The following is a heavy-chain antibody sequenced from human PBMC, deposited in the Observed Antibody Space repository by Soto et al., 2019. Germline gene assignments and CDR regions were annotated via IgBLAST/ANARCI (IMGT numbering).Heavy chain of an antibody. CDR3: ARDAAYGSGSYGQDY. CDR1: GGSISSGGYS. Sequence: QLQLQESGSGLVKPSQTLSLTCAVSGGSISSGGYSWSWIRQPPGKGLEWIGYIYHSGSTYYNPSLTSRVTISVDRSTNQFSLKLSSVTAADTAVYYCARDAAYGSGSYGQDYWGQGTLVTVSS. V-gene: IGHV4-30-2*01. CDR2: IYHSGST. J-gene: IGHJ4*02. D-gene: IGHD3-10*01.